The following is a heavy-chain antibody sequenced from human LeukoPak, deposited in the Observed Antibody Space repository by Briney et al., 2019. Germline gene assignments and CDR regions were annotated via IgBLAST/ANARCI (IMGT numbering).Heavy chain of an antibody. J-gene: IGHJ4*02. Sequence: GGSLRLSCAASGFTFSDHYLDWFRQAPGKGREWVARIRNKANKYTTEYAASVKDRFTISRDDSEISLTLQMNSLKTEDTAVYYCSGVHRLKQIDYWGQGILVTVSS. CDR2: IRNKANKYTT. CDR3: SGVHRLKQIDY. D-gene: IGHD2-8*01. CDR1: GFTFSDHY. V-gene: IGHV3-72*01.